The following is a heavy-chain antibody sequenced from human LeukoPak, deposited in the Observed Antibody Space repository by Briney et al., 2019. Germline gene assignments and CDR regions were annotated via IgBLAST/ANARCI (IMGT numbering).Heavy chain of an antibody. CDR2: IYSGGST. D-gene: IGHD2-2*01. CDR3: ARGRFKSRFDY. CDR1: GFTVSSNY. Sequence: GGSLRLSCAASGFTVSSNYMSWVRQAPGKGLEWVSVIYSGGSTYYADSVKGRFTISRDNSKNTLYLQMNSLRAEDTAVYYCARGRFKSRFDYWGQGTLVTVSS. V-gene: IGHV3-66*01. J-gene: IGHJ4*02.